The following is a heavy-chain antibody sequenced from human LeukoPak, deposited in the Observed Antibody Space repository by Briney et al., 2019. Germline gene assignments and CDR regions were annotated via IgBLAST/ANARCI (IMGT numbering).Heavy chain of an antibody. D-gene: IGHD1-14*01. CDR2: INHSGST. V-gene: IGHV4-34*09. CDR1: GGSFSGYY. CDR3: ARSPYTGSYFDY. J-gene: IGHJ4*02. Sequence: SETLSLTCAVYGGSFSGYYWSWIRQPPGKGLEWIGEINHSGSTNYNPSLKSRVTISVDTSKNQLSLRLTSVTAADTAVYYCARSPYTGSYFDYWGQGTLVTVSS.